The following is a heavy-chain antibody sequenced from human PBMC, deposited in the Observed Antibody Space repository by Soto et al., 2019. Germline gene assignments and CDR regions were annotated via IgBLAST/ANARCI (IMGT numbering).Heavy chain of an antibody. V-gene: IGHV3-23*01. D-gene: IGHD6-13*01. CDR1: GFTFSDYV. J-gene: IGHJ3*02. Sequence: GGSLRLSCTASGFTFSDYVMSWVRQAPGRGLEWVSAVSGSGISTFYADSVKGRFIISRDNSKNTLYLQLNSLRAEDTAVYFCAKDSGYSSDAFDIWGQGTMVTVSS. CDR3: AKDSGYSSDAFDI. CDR2: VSGSGIST.